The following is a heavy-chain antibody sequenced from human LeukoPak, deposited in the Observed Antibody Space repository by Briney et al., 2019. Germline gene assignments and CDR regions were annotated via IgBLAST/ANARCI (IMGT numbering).Heavy chain of an antibody. CDR3: AREVPYDSSRYYQPFDY. J-gene: IGHJ4*02. D-gene: IGHD3-22*01. V-gene: IGHV1-18*01. CDR1: GYTFTNYG. Sequence: ASVKVSCKASGYTFTNYGISWVRQAPGQGLEWMGWISGYNGNTNYAQKLQGRVTMTTDTSTSTAYMELRSLRSDDTAVYYCAREVPYDSSRYYQPFDYWGQGTLVTVSS. CDR2: ISGYNGNT.